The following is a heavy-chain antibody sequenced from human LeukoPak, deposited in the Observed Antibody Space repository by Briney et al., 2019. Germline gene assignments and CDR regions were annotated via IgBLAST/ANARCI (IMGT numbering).Heavy chain of an antibody. J-gene: IGHJ4*02. V-gene: IGHV4-61*02. CDR1: GGSISSGSHY. Sequence: SQTLSLTCTVSGGSISSGSHYWSWIRQPAGKGLEWIGRIYTSGSTNYNPSLKSRVTISVDTSKNQFSLKLRSVTAADPAVYYCARDGGTGGPFDYWGQGTLVTVSS. D-gene: IGHD3/OR15-3a*01. CDR2: IYTSGST. CDR3: ARDGGTGGPFDY.